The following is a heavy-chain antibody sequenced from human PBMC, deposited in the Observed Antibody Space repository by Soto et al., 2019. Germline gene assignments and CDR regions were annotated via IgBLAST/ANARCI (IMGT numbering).Heavy chain of an antibody. CDR3: ATWRSSSWFVY. CDR1: GYSFSTYW. V-gene: IGHV5-51*01. CDR2: IYFGDSNT. D-gene: IGHD6-13*01. J-gene: IGHJ4*02. Sequence: GESLKISCKGAGYSFSTYWIGWVRQMPGKGLEWMGSIYFGDSNTRYSPSFQGQVTLSVDKSINTAYLQWSSLKASDTAMYYCATWRSSSWFVYWGQGTLVTVS.